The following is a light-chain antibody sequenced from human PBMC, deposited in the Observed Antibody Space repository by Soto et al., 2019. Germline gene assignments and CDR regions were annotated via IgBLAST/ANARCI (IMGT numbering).Light chain of an antibody. Sequence: QSALTQPASVSGSPRQSITISCTGASSDVGSYTYVSWYQQHSGKAPKLMIYEVNNRPSGVSNRFSGSKSGNTASLTISGLQAEDEADYYCSSYTSSSTLYVFGTGTKVTVL. CDR3: SSYTSSSTLYV. CDR1: SSDVGSYTY. J-gene: IGLJ1*01. V-gene: IGLV2-14*01. CDR2: EVN.